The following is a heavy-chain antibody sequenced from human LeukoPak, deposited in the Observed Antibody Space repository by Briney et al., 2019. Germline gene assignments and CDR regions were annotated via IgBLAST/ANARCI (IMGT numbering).Heavy chain of an antibody. D-gene: IGHD6-13*01. CDR1: GGSISSGGYY. J-gene: IGHJ4*02. CDR3: ARVAAAGTFFDY. Sequence: SETLSLTCTVSGGSISSGGYYWSWIRQPPGKGLEWIGYIYHSGSTYYNPSLKSRVTISVDRSKNQYSLKLSSVTAADTAVYSCARVAAAGTFFDYWGQGTLVTVSS. V-gene: IGHV4-30-2*01. CDR2: IYHSGST.